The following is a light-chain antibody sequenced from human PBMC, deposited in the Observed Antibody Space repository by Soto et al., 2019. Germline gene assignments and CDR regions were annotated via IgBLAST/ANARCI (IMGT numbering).Light chain of an antibody. V-gene: IGKV1-27*01. CDR2: AAS. J-gene: IGKJ3*01. CDR3: QHYHSPPFT. Sequence: DIQMTQSPSSLSAFVGDSVTFTCRASQGISNYLAWYHQKPGKVPKLLVYAASTLHSQVPSRISGSGSGTEFTLIIRSLQPEDVGTYYCQHYHSPPFTFGHGTKLEIK. CDR1: QGISNY.